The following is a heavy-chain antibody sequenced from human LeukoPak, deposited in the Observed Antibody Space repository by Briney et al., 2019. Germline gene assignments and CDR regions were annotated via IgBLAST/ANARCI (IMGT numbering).Heavy chain of an antibody. D-gene: IGHD3-9*01. CDR3: ARADKVGYYDY. CDR1: GFTFSSSD. CDR2: IGTSADT. Sequence: GGSLRLSCAASGFTFSSSDMHWVRQAAGKSLEWVSAIGTSADTYYPGSVKGRFTISRENARSSLYLQMNNLRAGDTAVYYCARADKVGYYDYWGRGTLVTVSS. J-gene: IGHJ4*02. V-gene: IGHV3-13*01.